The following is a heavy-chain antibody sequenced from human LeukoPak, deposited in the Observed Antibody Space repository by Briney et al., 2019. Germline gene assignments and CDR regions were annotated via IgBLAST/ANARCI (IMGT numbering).Heavy chain of an antibody. Sequence: ASVKVSCKASGYTFTGYYMHWVRQAPGQGLEWMGWINPNSGGTNYAQKFQGWVTMTRDTSISTAYMELSRLRSDDTAVYYCARANRDASSWYSGRGAFDIWGQGTMVTVSS. CDR3: ARANRDASSWYSGRGAFDI. CDR2: INPNSGGT. V-gene: IGHV1-2*04. D-gene: IGHD6-13*01. CDR1: GYTFTGYY. J-gene: IGHJ3*02.